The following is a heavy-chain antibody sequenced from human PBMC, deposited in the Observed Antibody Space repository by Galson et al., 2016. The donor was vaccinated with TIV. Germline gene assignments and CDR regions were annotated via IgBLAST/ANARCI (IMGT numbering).Heavy chain of an antibody. Sequence: SLRLSCAASGFTFSSYAMSWVRQAPGEGLEWVAGISRSGFSTFYADSLKGRFTISRDNSKNTLELQMNSLRAEETAIYYCAKDTGFQPRNWFDPWGQGTLVTVSS. CDR2: ISRSGFST. V-gene: IGHV3-23*01. CDR1: GFTFSSYA. D-gene: IGHD7-27*01. CDR3: AKDTGFQPRNWFDP. J-gene: IGHJ5*02.